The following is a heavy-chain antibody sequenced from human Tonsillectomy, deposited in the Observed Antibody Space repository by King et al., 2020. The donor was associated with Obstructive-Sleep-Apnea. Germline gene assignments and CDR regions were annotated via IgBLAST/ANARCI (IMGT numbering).Heavy chain of an antibody. CDR1: GYSFTSYW. Sequence: QLVQSGAEVKKPGESLKISCKGSGYSFTSYWIGWVRQMPGKGLEWMWIIYPGDSDTRYSPSFQGQVTSSADKSISTASLQWRSLKASDTAMYYCASQVVVAAIPGNAFDIWGQGTMVTVSS. CDR3: ASQVVVAAIPGNAFDI. D-gene: IGHD2-15*01. CDR2: IYPGDSDT. J-gene: IGHJ3*02. V-gene: IGHV5-51*01.